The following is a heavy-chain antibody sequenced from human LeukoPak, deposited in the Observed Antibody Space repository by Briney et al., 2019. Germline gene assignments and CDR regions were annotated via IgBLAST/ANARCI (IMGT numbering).Heavy chain of an antibody. CDR3: ARDVIAVAGPPFDP. D-gene: IGHD6-19*01. Sequence: SETLSLTCAVYGGSFSGYYWSWIRQPPGKGLEWIGEINHSGSTHYNPSLKSRVTISVDTSKNQFSLKLSSVTAADTAVYYCARDVIAVAGPPFDPWGQGTLVTVSS. J-gene: IGHJ5*02. CDR1: GGSFSGYY. V-gene: IGHV4-34*01. CDR2: INHSGST.